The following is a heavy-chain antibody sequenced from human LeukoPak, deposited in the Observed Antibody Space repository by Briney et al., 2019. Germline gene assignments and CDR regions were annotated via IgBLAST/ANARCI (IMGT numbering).Heavy chain of an antibody. CDR2: ISAYNGNT. V-gene: IGHV1-18*01. J-gene: IGHJ4*02. CDR3: ARGKRNIVVVPAAVNFDY. D-gene: IGHD2-2*01. CDR1: GYTFTSYG. Sequence: ASVKVSCKASGYTFTSYGISWVRQAPGQGLEWMGWISAYNGNTNYAQKLQGRVTMTTDTSTSTAYMELRSLRSEDTAVYYCARGKRNIVVVPAAVNFDYWGQGTLVTVSS.